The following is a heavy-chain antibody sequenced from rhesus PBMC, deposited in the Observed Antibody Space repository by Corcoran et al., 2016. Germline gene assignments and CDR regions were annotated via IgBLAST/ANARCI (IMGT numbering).Heavy chain of an antibody. D-gene: IGHD2-27*01. CDR1: GFTFSSYG. Sequence: EVQLVETGGGLVQRGGSLKLSCAASGFTFSSYGRSWVRQAPGKGLEWVSDISSGGDSHSYANSGKSRFSISRDNSKNTLSLQMNSLRAGDAAVYYCAKDFEVFADLDSWGQGVLVTVSS. CDR3: AKDFEVFADLDS. CDR2: ISSGGDSH. V-gene: IGHV3S5*01. J-gene: IGHJ4*01.